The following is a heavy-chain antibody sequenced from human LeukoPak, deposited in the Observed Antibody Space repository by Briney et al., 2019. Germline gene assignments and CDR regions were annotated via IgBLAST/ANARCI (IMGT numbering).Heavy chain of an antibody. D-gene: IGHD1-20*01. CDR2: IKQDGSEK. V-gene: IGHV3-7*01. CDR3: ARDWAIITGTLLLFDL. J-gene: IGHJ2*01. CDR1: GFTFSSYW. Sequence: GGSLRLSCAASGFTFSSYWMSWVRQAPGKGLEWVANIKQDGSEKYYVDSVKGRFTISRDNAKNSLYLQMNSLRAEDTAVYYCARDWAIITGTLLLFDLWGRGTLVTVSS.